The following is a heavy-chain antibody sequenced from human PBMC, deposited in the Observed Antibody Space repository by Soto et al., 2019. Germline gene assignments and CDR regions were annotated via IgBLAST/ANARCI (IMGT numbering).Heavy chain of an antibody. V-gene: IGHV3-11*01. J-gene: IGHJ6*02. CDR1: GFTISDYY. Sequence: RLACEASGFTISDYYMICIRQAPVKGLEGVSYISSVGTTTYYADSVKGRFSISMDNAKNSLYLQMNSLRAEDTAVYVSAKDQEGSGSHWLGYNYYGMDVWGQGTTVTVSS. D-gene: IGHD3-10*01. CDR3: AKDQEGSGSHWLGYNYYGMDV. CDR2: ISSVGTTT.